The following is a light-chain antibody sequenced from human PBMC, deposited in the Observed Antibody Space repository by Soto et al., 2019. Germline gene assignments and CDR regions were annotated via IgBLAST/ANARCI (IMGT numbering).Light chain of an antibody. CDR2: DAS. CDR1: QSISSW. J-gene: IGKJ2*01. CDR3: QQYTSYSPEYT. V-gene: IGKV1-5*01. Sequence: DIQMTQSPSTLSASVGDRVTITCRASQSISSWLAWYQQKPGKAPKLLIYDASSLESGVPSRFSGSGPGTEFTLTIGSLQPDDFATYYCQQYTSYSPEYTLGQGTKLEIK.